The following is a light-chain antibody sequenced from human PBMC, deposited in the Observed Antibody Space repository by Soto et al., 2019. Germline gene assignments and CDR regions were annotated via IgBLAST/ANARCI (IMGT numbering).Light chain of an antibody. J-gene: IGKJ4*01. CDR3: QQRANWLT. CDR1: QSVSSY. Sequence: EIVLTQSPGTLSLSPGERATLSCRASQSVSSYLAWYQQKPGQAPRLLIYDASNRATGIPVRFSGSGSGTDFTLTISSLEPEDFAVYFCQQRANWLTFGGGTKVDI. V-gene: IGKV3-11*01. CDR2: DAS.